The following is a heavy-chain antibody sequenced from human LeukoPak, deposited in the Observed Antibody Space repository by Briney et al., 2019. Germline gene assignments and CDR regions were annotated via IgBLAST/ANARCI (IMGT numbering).Heavy chain of an antibody. CDR1: GFTFSSHT. V-gene: IGHV3-66*04. CDR3: ARHEGITMIMN. D-gene: IGHD3-22*01. J-gene: IGHJ4*02. CDR2: IYSGGST. Sequence: GGSLRLSCVASGFTFSSHTMSWVRQAPGKGLEWVSVIYSGGSTYYADSVKGRFTISRDNSKNSLYLQMNSLRAEDTAVYYCARHEGITMIMNWGQGTLVTVSS.